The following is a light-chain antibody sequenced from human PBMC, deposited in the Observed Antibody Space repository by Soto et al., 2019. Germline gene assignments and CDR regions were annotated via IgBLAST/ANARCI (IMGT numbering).Light chain of an antibody. CDR1: QSVSNNY. CDR2: AAS. Sequence: DIVLTQSPGTLSLSPGDRATLSCRASQSVSNNYLAWYQQKPGQAPRLLIYAASNRATGIQDRFSGSGSGTDSTLTISRLEPEDFAVYYCQQYGSSGTFGQGTKVDIK. J-gene: IGKJ1*01. CDR3: QQYGSSGT. V-gene: IGKV3-20*01.